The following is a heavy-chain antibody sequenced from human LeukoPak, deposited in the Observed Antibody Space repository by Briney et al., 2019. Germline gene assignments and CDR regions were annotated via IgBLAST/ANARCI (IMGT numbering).Heavy chain of an antibody. CDR1: GGFISSYY. CDR2: IYYSGST. V-gene: IGHV4-59*01. J-gene: IGHJ4*02. CDR3: ASDYGGNSGLFDC. Sequence: SETLSLTCTVSGGFISSYYWSWIRQPPGKGLEWIGYIYYSGSTNYNPSLKSRVTISVDTSKNQFSLKLSSVTAADTAVYYCASDYGGNSGLFDCWGQGTLVTVSS. D-gene: IGHD4-23*01.